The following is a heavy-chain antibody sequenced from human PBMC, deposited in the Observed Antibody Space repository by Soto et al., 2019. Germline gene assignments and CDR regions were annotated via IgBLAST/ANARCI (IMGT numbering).Heavy chain of an antibody. Sequence: QVQLVESGGGVVQPGRSLRLSCAASGFTFSSYGMHWVRQAPGKGLEWVAVISYDGSNKYYADSVKGRFTISRDNSKNTLYLQMNSLRAEDTAVYYCARGITIFGVVTPPGYWGQGTMVTVYS. J-gene: IGHJ4*02. V-gene: IGHV3-30*03. CDR2: ISYDGSNK. CDR1: GFTFSSYG. D-gene: IGHD3-3*01. CDR3: ARGITIFGVVTPPGY.